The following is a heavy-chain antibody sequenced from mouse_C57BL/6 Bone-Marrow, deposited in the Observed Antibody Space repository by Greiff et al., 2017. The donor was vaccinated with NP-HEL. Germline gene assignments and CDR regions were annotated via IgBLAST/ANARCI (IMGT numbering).Heavy chain of an antibody. CDR3: ARFTTVVAGDY. CDR2: ISSGGSYT. D-gene: IGHD1-1*01. Sequence: EVHLVESGGDLVKPGGSLKLSCAASGFTFSSYGMSWVRQTPDKRLEWVATISSGGSYTYYPDSVKGRFTISRDNAKNTLYLQMSSLKSEDTAMYYCARFTTVVAGDYWGQGTTLTVSS. CDR1: GFTFSSYG. J-gene: IGHJ2*01. V-gene: IGHV5-6*01.